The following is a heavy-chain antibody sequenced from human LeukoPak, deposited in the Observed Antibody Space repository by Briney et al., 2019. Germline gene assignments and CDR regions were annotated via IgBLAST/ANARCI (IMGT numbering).Heavy chain of an antibody. Sequence: GRSLRPSCAASGFTFSTYAMHWVRQAPGKGLEWVAVISDSGTKKYYADSVKGRFTLSRDNSKNMLYLQMNSLRVEDTAVYYCARDQVGGAVDYWGQGTLVTVPS. CDR3: ARDQVGGAVDY. V-gene: IGHV3-30-3*01. D-gene: IGHD6-13*01. CDR2: ISDSGTKK. J-gene: IGHJ4*02. CDR1: GFTFSTYA.